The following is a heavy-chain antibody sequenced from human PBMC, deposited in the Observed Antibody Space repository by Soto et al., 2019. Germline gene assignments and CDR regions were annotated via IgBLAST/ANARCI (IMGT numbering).Heavy chain of an antibody. J-gene: IGHJ4*02. CDR1: GGTFSSHS. D-gene: IGHD4-17*01. CDR2: VLSIFGTA. V-gene: IGHV1-69*01. Sequence: VQLMQSGAEVKKPGSSVKVSCKASGGTFSSHSINWVRQAPVQGLEWMGGVLSIFGTANYAHNFKGRVTITADQSTSTAYVELNSLRSDDTAVYYCAREVGYGDFSAALLDWGQGTLVTVSS. CDR3: AREVGYGDFSAALLD.